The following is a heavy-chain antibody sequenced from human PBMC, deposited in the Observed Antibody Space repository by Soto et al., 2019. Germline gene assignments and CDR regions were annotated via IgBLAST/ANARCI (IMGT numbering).Heavy chain of an antibody. Sequence: QVQLVQSGAEVKKPGSSVKVSCKASGGTFSSYTISWVRQAPGQGLEWMGRIIPILGIANYAQKFQGRVTITADKSTSTAYMELSSLRSEDTAVYYCARVSPYYYDGSGYYGQNAFDIWGQGTMVTVSS. CDR2: IIPILGIA. CDR3: ARVSPYYYDGSGYYGQNAFDI. V-gene: IGHV1-69*02. CDR1: GGTFSSYT. J-gene: IGHJ3*02. D-gene: IGHD3-22*01.